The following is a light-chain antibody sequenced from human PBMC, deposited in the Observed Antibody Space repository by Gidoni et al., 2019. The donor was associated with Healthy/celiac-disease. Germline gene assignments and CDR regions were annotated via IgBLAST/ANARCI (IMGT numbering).Light chain of an antibody. CDR2: AAS. Sequence: DIQMTQSPSSLPASVGDRVTNTCRASQSISSYLNWYQQKPGKAPKLLIYAASSLQSGVPSRFSGSGSGTDFTLTISSLQPEDFATYYCRQSYSTSWTFGQGTKVEIK. V-gene: IGKV1-39*01. J-gene: IGKJ1*01. CDR1: QSISSY. CDR3: RQSYSTSWT.